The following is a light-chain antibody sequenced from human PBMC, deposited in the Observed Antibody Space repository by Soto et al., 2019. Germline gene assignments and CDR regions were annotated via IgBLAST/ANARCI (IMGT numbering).Light chain of an antibody. J-gene: IGKJ3*01. V-gene: IGKV3-15*01. CDR2: GAS. CDR3: QQYNNWPIFT. CDR1: QSVSSN. Sequence: EIVMTQSPATLSVSPGERATLSCRASQSVSSNLAWYQQKPGQAPRHLIYGASTRATGIPARFSGSGSGTEFTLTISSLQSEDFAVYSCQQYNNWPIFTFGPGTKVDIK.